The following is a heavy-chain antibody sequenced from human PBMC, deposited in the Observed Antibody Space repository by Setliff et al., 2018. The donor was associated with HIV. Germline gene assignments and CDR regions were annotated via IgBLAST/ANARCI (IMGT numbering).Heavy chain of an antibody. CDR1: GFAFSTFD. CDR3: AKDYTPTFWEYNWFDT. D-gene: IGHD3-3*01. J-gene: IGHJ5*02. Sequence: PGGSLRLSCDASGFAFSTFDMNWVRQSPGKGLEWVAASGRGGDTAYYADSVKGRFTVSRDDSRNMLFLQMNSLGAEDTAIYFCAKDYTPTFWEYNWFDTWGQGTLVNVSS. V-gene: IGHV3-23*01. CDR2: SGRGGDTA.